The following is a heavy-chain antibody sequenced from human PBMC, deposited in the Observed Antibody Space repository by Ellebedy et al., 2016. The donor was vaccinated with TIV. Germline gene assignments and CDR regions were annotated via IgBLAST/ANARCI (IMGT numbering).Heavy chain of an antibody. CDR3: ARHGIQLWFDY. V-gene: IGHV4-39*01. CDR2: IYYSGST. D-gene: IGHD5-18*01. Sequence: MPSETLSLTCTVSGGSISSSSYYWGWIRQPPGKGLEWIGSIYYSGSTYYNPSRKSRVTISVDTSKNQFSLKPSSVTAADPAVYYCARHGIQLWFDYWGQGTLVTVSS. CDR1: GGSISSSSYY. J-gene: IGHJ4*02.